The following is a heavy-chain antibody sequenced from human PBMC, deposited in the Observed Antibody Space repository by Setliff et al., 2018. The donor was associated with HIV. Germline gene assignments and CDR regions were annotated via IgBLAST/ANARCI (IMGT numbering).Heavy chain of an antibody. D-gene: IGHD3-22*01. CDR3: ARVSSGFLGLYYYYYYMDV. J-gene: IGHJ6*03. V-gene: IGHV4-61*08. Sequence: PSETLSLTCTVSGGSISSGDYYWSWIRQPPGKRLEWIGSIYYSGSTNYNPSLKSRVTISVDTSKNQFSLKLSSVTAADTAVYYCARVSSGFLGLYYYYYYMDVWGKGTTVTVSS. CDR1: GGSISSGDYY. CDR2: IYYSGST.